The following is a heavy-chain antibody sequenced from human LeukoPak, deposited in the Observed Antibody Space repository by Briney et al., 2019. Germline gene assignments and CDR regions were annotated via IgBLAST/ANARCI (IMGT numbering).Heavy chain of an antibody. J-gene: IGHJ3*02. V-gene: IGHV3-74*01. CDR2: INGDGSST. D-gene: IGHD6-6*01. CDR1: GFIFSQFW. CDR3: ARDGLPAARDI. Sequence: GGSLRLSCAGSGFIFSQFWMQWVRQIPGKGLVWVSRINGDGSSTNYADSVKGRFTNSRDNAKNTLYLQMNSLRAEDTAVYYCARDGLPAARDIWGQGTMVTVSS.